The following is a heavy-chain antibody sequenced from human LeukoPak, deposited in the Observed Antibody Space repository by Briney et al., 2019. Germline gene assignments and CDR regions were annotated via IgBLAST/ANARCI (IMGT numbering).Heavy chain of an antibody. J-gene: IGHJ5*02. D-gene: IGHD3-9*01. CDR2: IYYSGST. V-gene: IGHV4-28*01. Sequence: SETLSLTCAVSGYSISSSNWWGWIRQSPGKGLEWIGYIYYSGSTYYNPSLKSRVTMSVDTSKNQFSLNLNSVTAVDTAVYYYARKLDGHNWFDPWGQGTLVTVSS. CDR1: GYSISSSNW. CDR3: ARKLDGHNWFDP.